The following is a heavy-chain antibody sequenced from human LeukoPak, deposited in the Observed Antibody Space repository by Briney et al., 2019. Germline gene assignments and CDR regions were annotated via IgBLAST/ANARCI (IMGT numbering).Heavy chain of an antibody. Sequence: GSLRLSCAAYGFTFSSYWMSWVRQAPGKGLEWVANIKQDGSEKYYVDSVKGRFTISRDNAKNSLYLQMNSLRAEDTAVYYCAREAGYSSGCYAETRGYYFDYWGQGTLVTVSS. D-gene: IGHD6-19*01. CDR2: IKQDGSEK. J-gene: IGHJ4*02. V-gene: IGHV3-7*01. CDR1: GFTFSSYW. CDR3: AREAGYSSGCYAETRGYYFDY.